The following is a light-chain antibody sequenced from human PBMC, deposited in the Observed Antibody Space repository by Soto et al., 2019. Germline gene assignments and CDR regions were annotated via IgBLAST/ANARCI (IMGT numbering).Light chain of an antibody. Sequence: QSALTQPASVSGSPGQSITISCTGTNSDVESYNLVSWFRQHPGEAPTLIVYEGPKRPSGVSNRVSGSKSGNPASLTISGLQAEDEANYYCCSYAGTATVFGTGTKVTVL. CDR2: EGP. CDR3: CSYAGTATV. J-gene: IGLJ6*01. CDR1: NSDVESYNL. V-gene: IGLV2-23*03.